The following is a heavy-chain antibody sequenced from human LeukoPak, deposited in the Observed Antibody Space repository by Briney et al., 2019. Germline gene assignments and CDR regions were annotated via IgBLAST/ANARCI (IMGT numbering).Heavy chain of an antibody. J-gene: IGHJ4*01. CDR1: GFTFSNSG. CDR3: AKGIYSSGWSYFDY. Sequence: GGSLRLSCAASGFTFSNSGMSWVRQAPGKGLEWVSTLSGSGIATYYADSVKGRFTISRDDSKNTLYLQMNSLRAEDTAVYYCAKGIYSSGWSYFDYWGHGTLVTVSS. CDR2: LSGSGIAT. V-gene: IGHV3-23*01. D-gene: IGHD6-19*01.